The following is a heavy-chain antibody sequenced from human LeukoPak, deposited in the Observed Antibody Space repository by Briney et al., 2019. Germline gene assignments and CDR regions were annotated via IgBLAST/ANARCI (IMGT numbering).Heavy chain of an antibody. CDR1: GYTFTGYY. V-gene: IGHV1-2*02. CDR3: ARGPLADYYFNYYMDV. J-gene: IGHJ6*03. Sequence: ASVKVSCKASGYTFTGYYMHWVRQAPGQGLEWMGWINPNSGGTNYAQKFQGRVTMTRDTSISTAYMELSSLISDDTAVYYCARGPLADYYFNYYMDVWGKGTTVTVSS. CDR2: INPNSGGT.